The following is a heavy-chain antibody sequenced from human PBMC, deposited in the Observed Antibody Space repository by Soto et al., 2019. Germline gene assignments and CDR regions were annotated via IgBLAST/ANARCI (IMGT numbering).Heavy chain of an antibody. D-gene: IGHD3-22*01. Sequence: SATLSLTCTVSGGSISSYYWSWIRQPPGKGLEWIGYIYYSGSTNYNPSLKSRVTISVDTSKNQFSLKLSSVTAADTAVYYCARATYYYDSSGYYYEAFDIWGQGTMVTVSS. CDR3: ARATYYYDSSGYYYEAFDI. CDR2: IYYSGST. V-gene: IGHV4-59*01. J-gene: IGHJ3*02. CDR1: GGSISSYY.